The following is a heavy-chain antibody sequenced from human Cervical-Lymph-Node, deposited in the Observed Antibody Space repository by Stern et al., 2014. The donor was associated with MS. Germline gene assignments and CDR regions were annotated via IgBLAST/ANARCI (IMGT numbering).Heavy chain of an antibody. Sequence: QVQLVQSGAEGKKPGSSVKVSCKAFGGTFSSYTMSWVRQAPGQGLEGMGRRPPIFGTATYAQKFQDRVTITADKFTSTAYMALNSLRSEDTAVYYCAREALLGGNYYALDVWGQGTTVTVSS. CDR3: AREALLGGNYYALDV. V-gene: IGHV1-69*06. CDR1: GGTFSSYT. D-gene: IGHD2-15*01. CDR2: RPPIFGTA. J-gene: IGHJ6*02.